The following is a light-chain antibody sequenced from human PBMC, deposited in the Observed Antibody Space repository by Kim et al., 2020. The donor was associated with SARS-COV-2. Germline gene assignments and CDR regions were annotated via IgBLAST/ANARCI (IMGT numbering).Light chain of an antibody. J-gene: IGKJ4*01. CDR1: QSVSSN. V-gene: IGKV3-15*01. Sequence: EIVMTQSPATLSVSPGERATLSCRASQSVSSNLAWYQQKPGQTPRLLIFGASTRATGIPVRFSGSGSGTEFTLTISRLQSEDFVVYYCQQYDNWPLTFGEGTKLEIK. CDR3: QQYDNWPLT. CDR2: GAS.